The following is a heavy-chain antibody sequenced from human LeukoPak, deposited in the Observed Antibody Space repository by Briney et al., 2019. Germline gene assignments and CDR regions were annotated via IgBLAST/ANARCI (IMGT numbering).Heavy chain of an antibody. D-gene: IGHD3-22*01. CDR1: GYTFTSYG. Sequence: ASVKVSCKASGYTFTSYGISWVRQAPGQGLEWMGWISAYNGNTNYAQKLQGRVTMTTDTSTSTAYMEVRSLRSDDTAVYYCGRRADYYDSSGYYYYFDYWGQGTLVTVSS. V-gene: IGHV1-18*01. J-gene: IGHJ4*02. CDR2: ISAYNGNT. CDR3: GRRADYYDSSGYYYYFDY.